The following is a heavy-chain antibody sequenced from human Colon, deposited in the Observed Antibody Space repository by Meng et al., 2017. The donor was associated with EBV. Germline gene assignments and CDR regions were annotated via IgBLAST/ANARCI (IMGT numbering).Heavy chain of an antibody. J-gene: IGHJ4*02. Sequence: QVQTQHGGAGLLKPSETLSLTCGVSGGSLSGYYWSWILHFPGRTLEFIGDINHSGSANYNPSLRSRVTISVDTSKNQIFLNLHSVTAADTAVYHCARTFGYCSNNNCPRTLGYWGQGTLVTVSS. D-gene: IGHD2-2*03. CDR3: ARTFGYCSNNNCPRTLGY. V-gene: IGHV4-34*02. CDR1: GGSLSGYY. CDR2: INHSGSA.